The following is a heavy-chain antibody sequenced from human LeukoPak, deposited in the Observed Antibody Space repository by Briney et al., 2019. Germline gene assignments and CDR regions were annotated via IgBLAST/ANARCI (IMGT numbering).Heavy chain of an antibody. CDR3: AGAAGLGNYLIDY. J-gene: IGHJ4*02. D-gene: IGHD3-16*01. CDR1: GFSFSGDA. Sequence: PGGSLRLSCAASGFSFSGDAIHWVCQAPGKGLEWVALIWSDGSQTKYAGSVKGRFTVSRDNSKNTAFLQMSGLTVEDTAVYYCAGAAGLGNYLIDYWGQGTLVTVSS. V-gene: IGHV3-33*01. CDR2: IWSDGSQT.